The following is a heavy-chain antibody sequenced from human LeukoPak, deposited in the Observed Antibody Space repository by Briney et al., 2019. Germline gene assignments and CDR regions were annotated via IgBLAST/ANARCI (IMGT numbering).Heavy chain of an antibody. Sequence: SETLSLTRTVSGGSISDYYWNWVRQPPGKGLEWIGYIYYSGSTTYNPSLKSRVTMSVDTAKNQFSLKLRSVTAADTAVYFCARGDFCSKSNCYLRPMDVWGKGTTVTVSS. CDR3: ARGDFCSKSNCYLRPMDV. CDR1: GGSISDYY. J-gene: IGHJ6*03. V-gene: IGHV4-59*01. D-gene: IGHD3-3*01. CDR2: IYYSGST.